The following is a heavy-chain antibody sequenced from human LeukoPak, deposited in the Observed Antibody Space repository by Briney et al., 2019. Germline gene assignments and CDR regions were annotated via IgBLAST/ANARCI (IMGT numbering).Heavy chain of an antibody. CDR1: GGSISSYY. CDR3: ATLDYGGNSHDY. Sequence: SETLSLTCTVSGGSISSYYWSWIRQPPGKGLEWIGYIHYSGSTNYNPSLKSRVTISVDTSKNQFSLKLSSVTAADTAVYYCATLDYGGNSHDYWGQGTLVTVSS. CDR2: IHYSGST. J-gene: IGHJ4*02. V-gene: IGHV4-59*08. D-gene: IGHD4-23*01.